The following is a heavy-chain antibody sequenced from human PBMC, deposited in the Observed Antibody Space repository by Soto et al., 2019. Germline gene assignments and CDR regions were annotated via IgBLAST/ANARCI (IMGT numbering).Heavy chain of an antibody. CDR2: IKSKTDGGTT. CDR3: TTEAIFGVVSIYQDDAFDL. Sequence: EVQLVESGGGLVKPGGSLRLSCAASGFTFSNAWMSWVRQAPGKGLEWVGRIKSKTDGGTTDYAAPVKGRFTISRDDSKRTLYLQMHGLKTEDPAVYYCTTEAIFGVVSIYQDDAFDLWGQGKMVTVSS. J-gene: IGHJ3*01. CDR1: GFTFSNAW. V-gene: IGHV3-15*01. D-gene: IGHD3-3*01.